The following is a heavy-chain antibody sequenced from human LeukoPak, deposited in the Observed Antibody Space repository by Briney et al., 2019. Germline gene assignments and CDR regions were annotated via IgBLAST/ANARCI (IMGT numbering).Heavy chain of an antibody. CDR2: INPSGGST. CDR3: ARRGDGGRSFDY. D-gene: IGHD4-23*01. V-gene: IGHV1-46*01. CDR1: GYTFTSYY. Sequence: ASVKVSCKTSGYTFTSYYMHWVRQAPGQELEWMGIINPSGGSTTYAQKFQGRVTLTRDTSTSTVYMELSSLRFADTAVYYCARRGDGGRSFDYWGQGTLVTVSS. J-gene: IGHJ4*02.